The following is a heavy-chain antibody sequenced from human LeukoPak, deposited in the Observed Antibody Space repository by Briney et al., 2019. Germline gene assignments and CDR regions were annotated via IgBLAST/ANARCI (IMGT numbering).Heavy chain of an antibody. CDR3: ARGEYSSPPGDAFDI. CDR2: INPSGGST. V-gene: IGHV1-46*01. J-gene: IGHJ3*02. CDR1: GYTFTSYY. D-gene: IGHD6-6*01. Sequence: ASVKVSCKASGYTFTSYYMHWVRQAPGQGLEWMGIINPSGGSTSYAQKFQGGVTMTRDTSTSTVYMELSSLRSEDTAVYYCARGEYSSPPGDAFDIWGQGTMVTVSS.